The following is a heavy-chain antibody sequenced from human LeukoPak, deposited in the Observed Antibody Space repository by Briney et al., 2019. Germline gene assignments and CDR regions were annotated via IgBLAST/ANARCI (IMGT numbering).Heavy chain of an antibody. CDR3: ARDSFYYDFWSGLAAPLDY. D-gene: IGHD3-3*01. V-gene: IGHV3-7*03. J-gene: IGHJ4*02. CDR2: IKQDGSEK. CDR1: GFTFGSYR. Sequence: GGSLRLSCAASGFTFGSYRMSWVRRAPWKGLEWVATIKQDGSEKYYVDSVKGRFTISRDNAKNSLYLQMNSLRAEDTAVYYCARDSFYYDFWSGLAAPLDYWGQGTLVTVSS.